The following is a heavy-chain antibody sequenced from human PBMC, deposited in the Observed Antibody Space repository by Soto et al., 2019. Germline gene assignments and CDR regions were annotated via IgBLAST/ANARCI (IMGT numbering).Heavy chain of an antibody. V-gene: IGHV4-39*02. CDR2: IYHTGNT. J-gene: IGHJ4*02. D-gene: IGHD2-15*01. CDR3: ARDLIFHFDIVEGVPATGYFDY. CDR1: GGSISNSRYY. Sequence: SETLSLTCTVSGGSISNSRYYWAWIRQPPGKGLEWIGSIYHTGNTYYNPSLRSRVTISVDTSKNQFSLKLTSVTAADTAVYYCARDLIFHFDIVEGVPATGYFDYWGQGTLVTVSS.